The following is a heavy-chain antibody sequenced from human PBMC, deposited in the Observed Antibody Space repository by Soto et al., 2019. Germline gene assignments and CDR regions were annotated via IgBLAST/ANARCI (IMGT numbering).Heavy chain of an antibody. CDR2: IIPIFGTA. CDR1: GGTFSSYA. J-gene: IGHJ5*02. V-gene: IGHV1-69*13. Sequence: GASVKVSCKASGGTFSSYAISWVRQAPGQGLEWMGGIIPIFGTANYAQKFQGRVTITADESTSTAYMELSSLRSEDTAVYYCASSDDSSGACNWFDPWGQGTLVTVSS. D-gene: IGHD3-22*01. CDR3: ASSDDSSGACNWFDP.